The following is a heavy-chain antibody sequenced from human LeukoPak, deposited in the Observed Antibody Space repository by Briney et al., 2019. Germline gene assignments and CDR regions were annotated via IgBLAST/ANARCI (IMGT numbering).Heavy chain of an antibody. D-gene: IGHD4-17*01. CDR3: ARDREHYGDYGFDY. CDR1: GFTFSSYW. J-gene: IGHJ4*02. V-gene: IGHV3-7*01. Sequence: PGGSLRLSCAASGFTFSSYWMSWVRQAPGKGLEWVANIKQDGSEKYYVDSVKGRFTISRDNAKNSLCLQMNSLRAEDTAVYYCARDREHYGDYGFDYWGQGTLVTVSS. CDR2: IKQDGSEK.